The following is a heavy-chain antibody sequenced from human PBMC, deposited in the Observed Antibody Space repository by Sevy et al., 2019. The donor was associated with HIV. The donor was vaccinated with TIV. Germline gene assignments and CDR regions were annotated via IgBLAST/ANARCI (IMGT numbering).Heavy chain of an antibody. J-gene: IGHJ4*02. D-gene: IGHD5-12*01. CDR3: ARDSGRDGYNPIEYYFDY. CDR2: IYYSGST. V-gene: IGHV4-31*03. Sequence: SETLSLTCTVSGGSISSGGYYWSWIRQHPVKGLEWIGYIYYSGSTCYNPSLKSRVTISVDTSKNQFSLKLSSVTVADTAVYYCARDSGRDGYNPIEYYFDYWGQGTLVTVSS. CDR1: GGSISSGGYY.